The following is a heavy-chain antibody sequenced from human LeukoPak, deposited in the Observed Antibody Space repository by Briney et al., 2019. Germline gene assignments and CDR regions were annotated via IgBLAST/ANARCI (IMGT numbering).Heavy chain of an antibody. V-gene: IGHV3-21*01. CDR3: ARAEASVNAFDF. CDR1: GFTFDGYT. D-gene: IGHD2-21*01. J-gene: IGHJ4*02. CDR2: ISSRRDYI. Sequence: GGSLRLSCAASGFTFDGYTMNWVRQAPGKGLEWVASISSRRDYIYYADSVRGRFTLSRENAKNSPSLHMNTLRGEDTPTYYCARAEASVNAFDFWGQGTLVTVSS.